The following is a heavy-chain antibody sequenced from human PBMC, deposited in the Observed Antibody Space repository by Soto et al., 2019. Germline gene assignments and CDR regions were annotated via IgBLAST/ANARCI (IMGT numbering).Heavy chain of an antibody. J-gene: IGHJ4*02. CDR1: GFTFTSSA. Sequence: ASVKVSCKASGFTFTSSAVQWVRQARGQRLEWIGWIVVGSGNTNYAQKFQERVTITRDMSTSTAYMELSSLRSEDTAVYYCAARRFGEFPPNNFDYWGQGTLVTVSS. D-gene: IGHD3-10*01. V-gene: IGHV1-58*01. CDR3: AARRFGEFPPNNFDY. CDR2: IVVGSGNT.